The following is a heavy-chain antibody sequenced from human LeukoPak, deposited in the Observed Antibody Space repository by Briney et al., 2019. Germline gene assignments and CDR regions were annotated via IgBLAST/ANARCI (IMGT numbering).Heavy chain of an antibody. CDR3: ARVSEYCGGDCPYYYYYMDV. CDR2: IYSGGST. CDR1: GFTVSSNY. J-gene: IGHJ6*03. V-gene: IGHV3-53*01. D-gene: IGHD2-21*02. Sequence: GGSLRLSCAASGFTVSSNYMSWVRQAPGKGLEWVSVIYSGGSTYYADSVKGRFTISRDNSKNTLYLQMNSLRAEDTAVYYCARVSEYCGGDCPYYYYYMDVWGKGTTVTISS.